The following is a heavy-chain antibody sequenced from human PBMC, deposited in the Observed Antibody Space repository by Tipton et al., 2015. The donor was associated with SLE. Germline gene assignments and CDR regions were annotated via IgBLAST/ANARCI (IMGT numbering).Heavy chain of an antibody. V-gene: IGHV3-48*03. D-gene: IGHD3-10*01. J-gene: IGHJ4*02. CDR3: ARGGYYGSGSYYY. Sequence: SLRLSCAASGFTFSSYEMNWVRQAPGKGLEWVSYISSSGSTIYYADSVKGRFTISRDNAKNSLYLQMNSLRAEDTAVYYCARGGYYGSGSYYYWGQGTLVTVSS. CDR2: ISSSGSTI. CDR1: GFTFSSYE.